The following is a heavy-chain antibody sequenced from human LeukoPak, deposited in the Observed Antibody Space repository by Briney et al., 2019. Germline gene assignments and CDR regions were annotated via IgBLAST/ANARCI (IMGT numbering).Heavy chain of an antibody. D-gene: IGHD2-15*01. V-gene: IGHV1-18*01. CDR1: GYTFTSYG. CDR3: ASRRRYCSGGSCSTPFDY. CDR2: ISAYNGNT. Sequence: ASVKVSCKASGYTFTSYGISWVRQAPGQGLEWMGWISAYNGNTNYAQKLQGRVTMTTDTCTSTAYMELRSLRSDDTAVYYCASRRRYCSGGSCSTPFDYWGQGTLVTVSS. J-gene: IGHJ4*02.